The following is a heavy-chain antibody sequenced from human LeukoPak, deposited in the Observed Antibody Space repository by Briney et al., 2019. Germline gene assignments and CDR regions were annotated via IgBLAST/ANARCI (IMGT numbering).Heavy chain of an antibody. CDR2: ISSSSGTI. CDR3: ARVRGSFYYYYMDV. V-gene: IGHV3-48*04. Sequence: GGSLRLSCAASGFAFNSYSMNWVRQAPGKGLEWVSYISSSSGTIYYADSVKGRLTISRDNAKNSLYLQMNSLRAEDTAVYYCARVRGSFYYYYMDVWGKGTTVTVSS. D-gene: IGHD3-10*01. J-gene: IGHJ6*03. CDR1: GFAFNSYS.